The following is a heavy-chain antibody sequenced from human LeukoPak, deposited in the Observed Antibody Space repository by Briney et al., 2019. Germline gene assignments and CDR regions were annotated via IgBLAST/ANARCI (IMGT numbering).Heavy chain of an antibody. Sequence: GGSLRLSCAASGFSFSNYWMSWVRQAPGKGLEWVANIKQDGSEKYYVDSVKGRFTISRDNAKNSLFLQMNSLRAEDTAVYYCVKRDDWGQGTLVTVSS. J-gene: IGHJ4*02. CDR1: GFSFSNYW. CDR3: VKRDD. CDR2: IKQDGSEK. V-gene: IGHV3-7*03.